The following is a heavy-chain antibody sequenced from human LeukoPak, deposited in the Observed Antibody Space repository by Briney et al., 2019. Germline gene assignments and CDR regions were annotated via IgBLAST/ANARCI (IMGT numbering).Heavy chain of an antibody. CDR3: ARPGWGVVAATDYYYYYYMDV. D-gene: IGHD2-15*01. J-gene: IGHJ6*03. CDR2: IRSKANSYAT. CDR1: GFTFSGSA. Sequence: GGSLRLSCAASGFTFSGSAMHWVRQASGKGLEWVGRIRSKANSYATAYAASVKGRFTISRDDSKNTAYLQMNSLKTEDTAVYYCARPGWGVVAATDYYYYYYMDVWGKGTTVTVSS. V-gene: IGHV3-73*01.